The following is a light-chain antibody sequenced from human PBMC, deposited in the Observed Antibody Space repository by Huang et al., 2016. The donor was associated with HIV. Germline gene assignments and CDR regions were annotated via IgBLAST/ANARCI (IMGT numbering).Light chain of an antibody. CDR3: QKYNSAPYT. CDR2: AAS. Sequence: DIHMTQSPSSLSSSVGDRVTITRRASQDIRNYLDWYQQKPGTASKLLISAASTLQSGVPSRFSGSGSGTDFTLTIGSLQPEDVATYYCQKYNSAPYTFGQGTKLEIK. V-gene: IGKV1-27*01. CDR1: QDIRNY. J-gene: IGKJ2*01.